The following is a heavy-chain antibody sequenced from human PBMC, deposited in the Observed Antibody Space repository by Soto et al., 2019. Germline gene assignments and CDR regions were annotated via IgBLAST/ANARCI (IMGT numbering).Heavy chain of an antibody. J-gene: IGHJ5*02. D-gene: IGHD3-22*01. Sequence: QVQLVQSGAEVKKPGASVKVSCKASGYTFTAYYMPCLRQAPGQGLEWLGWINPNSGGTNYAQRFQGRVTVTNDTSISTTYMELSSLGSDDTADYYCARGDFDRSGNYNAGWFAPWGQGTLVTVSS. CDR1: GYTFTAYY. V-gene: IGHV1-2*02. CDR2: INPNSGGT. CDR3: ARGDFDRSGNYNAGWFAP.